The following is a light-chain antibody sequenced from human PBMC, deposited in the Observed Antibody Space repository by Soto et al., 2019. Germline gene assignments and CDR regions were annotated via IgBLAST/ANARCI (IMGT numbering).Light chain of an antibody. CDR1: QDISNY. V-gene: IGKV1-33*01. J-gene: IGKJ4*01. CDR3: QQSDSLPLT. CDR2: DSS. Sequence: DIQMTQSPSSLSASVGDRVTITCQASQDISNYLSWYQQRPGKAPKLLIYDSSNLEIGVPSRFSGGGSGTHFTFTISSLQPEDIATYYCQQSDSLPLTFGGGTKVDIK.